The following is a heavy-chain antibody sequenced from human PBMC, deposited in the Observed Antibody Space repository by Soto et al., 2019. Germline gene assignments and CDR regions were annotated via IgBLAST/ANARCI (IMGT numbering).Heavy chain of an antibody. D-gene: IGHD2-15*01. V-gene: IGHV1-46*01. Sequence: ASVKVSCKASGYTFTSYYMHWVRQAPGQGLEWMGIINPSGGSTSYAQKFQGRVTMTRDTSTSTVYMELSSLRSEDTAVYYCARGVYCSGGSCYSRVQSNWFDSWGQGTLVTVSS. CDR2: INPSGGST. J-gene: IGHJ5*01. CDR3: ARGVYCSGGSCYSRVQSNWFDS. CDR1: GYTFTSYY.